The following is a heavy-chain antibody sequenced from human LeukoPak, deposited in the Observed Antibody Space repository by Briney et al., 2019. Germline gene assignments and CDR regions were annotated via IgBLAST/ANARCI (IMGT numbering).Heavy chain of an antibody. CDR3: ARGTNWDYYYYYMDV. J-gene: IGHJ6*03. Sequence: PGGSLRLSCAASGFTLRTYRMNWVRQAPGKGLEWVSSISGSSRKIYYADSVKGRFTISRDNSKNTLYLQMNSLRAEDTAVYYCARGTNWDYYYYYMDVWGKGTTVTISS. V-gene: IGHV3-21*04. D-gene: IGHD7-27*01. CDR1: GFTLRTYR. CDR2: ISGSSRKI.